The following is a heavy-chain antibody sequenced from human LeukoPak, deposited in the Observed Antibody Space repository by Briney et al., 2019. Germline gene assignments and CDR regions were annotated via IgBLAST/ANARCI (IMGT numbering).Heavy chain of an antibody. CDR1: GFTFSSYG. Sequence: PGGSLRLSCAASGFTFSSYGMHWVRQAPGKGLEWVAVIWYDGSNKYYADSVKGRFTISRDNSKNTLYLQMNSLRAEDTAVYYCAKGALLWFWELLYFDYWGQGTLVTVSS. J-gene: IGHJ4*02. V-gene: IGHV3-33*06. D-gene: IGHD3-10*01. CDR2: IWYDGSNK. CDR3: AKGALLWFWELLYFDY.